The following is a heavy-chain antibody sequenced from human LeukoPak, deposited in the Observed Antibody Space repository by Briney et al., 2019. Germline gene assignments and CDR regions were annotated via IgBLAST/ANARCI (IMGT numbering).Heavy chain of an antibody. J-gene: IGHJ4*02. V-gene: IGHV3-23*01. CDR1: GLTFSNYW. CDR3: AKDRPENWGYYFDY. D-gene: IGHD7-27*01. CDR2: ISGSGGST. Sequence: GGSLRLSCAASGLTFSNYWMDWVRQAPGKGLEWVSAISGSGGSTYYADSVKGRFTISRDSSKNTLYLQMNSLRAEDTAVYYCAKDRPENWGYYFDYWGQGTLVTVSS.